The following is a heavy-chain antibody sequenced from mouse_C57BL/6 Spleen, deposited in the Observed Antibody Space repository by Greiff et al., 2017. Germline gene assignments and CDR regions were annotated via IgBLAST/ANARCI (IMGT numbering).Heavy chain of an antibody. D-gene: IGHD1-1*01. CDR3: ALITTVVATGYFDY. CDR2: IYPGDGDT. Sequence: VQLKLSGPELVKPGASVKISCKASGYAFSSSWMNWVKQRPGKGLEWIGRIYPGDGDTNYNGKFKGKATLTADKSTSTAYMQLSSLTSEDSAVYFCALITTVVATGYFDYWGQGTTLTVSS. V-gene: IGHV1-82*01. J-gene: IGHJ2*01. CDR1: GYAFSSSW.